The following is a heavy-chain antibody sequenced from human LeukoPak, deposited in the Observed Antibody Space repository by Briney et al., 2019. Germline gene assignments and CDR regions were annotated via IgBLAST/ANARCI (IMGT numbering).Heavy chain of an antibody. J-gene: IGHJ3*02. CDR3: ARDHGKYYDFGTDAFDI. CDR1: GFTFTSYD. V-gene: IGHV1-8*01. D-gene: IGHD3-3*01. CDR2: MNPNSGNT. Sequence: ASVKVSCKASGFTFTSYDINWVRQAPGQGLEWMGWMNPNSGNTRYAQKVQGRITMTRDTSISTAYMELSSLRSEDTAVYYCARDHGKYYDFGTDAFDIWGQGTMVTVSS.